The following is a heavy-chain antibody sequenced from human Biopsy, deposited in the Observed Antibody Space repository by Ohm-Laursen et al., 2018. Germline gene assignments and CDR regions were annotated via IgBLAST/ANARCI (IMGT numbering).Heavy chain of an antibody. J-gene: IGHJ4*02. D-gene: IGHD3-16*01. V-gene: IGHV4-4*07. Sequence: TLSLTCAASGLIFSDYYMGWIRQPAGKGLEWIGRIYTSGSTNFNPSLRSRVTMSIDTSKNQFSLRLSSVTAADTAVYYCARAAFGPFDSWGQGALVTVSS. CDR1: GLIFSDYY. CDR2: IYTSGST. CDR3: ARAAFGPFDS.